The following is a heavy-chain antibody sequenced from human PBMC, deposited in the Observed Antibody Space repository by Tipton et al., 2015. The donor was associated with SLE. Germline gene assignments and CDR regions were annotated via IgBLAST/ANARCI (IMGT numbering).Heavy chain of an antibody. Sequence: QSGAEVKKPGSSVKVSCKASGGTFSSYAISWVRQAPGQGLEWMGWINDYNGNTNYAQRFQGRVTMTTDKSTSTAYMELRSLRSDDTAVYYCARGFDSPSDYWGQGTLVTVSS. V-gene: IGHV1-18*01. CDR1: GGTFSSYA. D-gene: IGHD3-22*01. CDR2: INDYNGNT. J-gene: IGHJ4*02. CDR3: ARGFDSPSDY.